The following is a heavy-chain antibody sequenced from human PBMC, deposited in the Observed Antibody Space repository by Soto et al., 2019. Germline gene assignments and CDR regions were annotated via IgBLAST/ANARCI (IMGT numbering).Heavy chain of an antibody. Sequence: SETLSLTCAVYGGSSSGYYWSWIRQPPGKGLEWIGEINHSGSTNYNPSLKSRVTISVDTSKNQFSLKLSSVTAADTAVYYCARGVRVTMVRGVLCWFDPWGQGTLVTVS. D-gene: IGHD3-10*01. CDR3: ARGVRVTMVRGVLCWFDP. CDR2: INHSGST. CDR1: GGSSSGYY. V-gene: IGHV4-34*01. J-gene: IGHJ5*02.